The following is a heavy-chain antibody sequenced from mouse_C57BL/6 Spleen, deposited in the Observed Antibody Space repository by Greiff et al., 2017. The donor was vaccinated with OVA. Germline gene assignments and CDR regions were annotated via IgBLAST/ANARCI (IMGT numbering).Heavy chain of an antibody. CDR3: ARGDPHYGSPHWYFDV. V-gene: IGHV1-85*01. D-gene: IGHD1-1*01. CDR1: GYTFTSYD. CDR2: IYPRDGST. J-gene: IGHJ1*03. Sequence: QVQLQQSGPELVKPGASVKLSCKASGYTFTSYDINWVKQRPGQGLEWIGWIYPRDGSTKYTEKFKGKATLTVDTSSSTAYLELHSLTSEDSAVYFCARGDPHYGSPHWYFDVWGTGTTVTVSS.